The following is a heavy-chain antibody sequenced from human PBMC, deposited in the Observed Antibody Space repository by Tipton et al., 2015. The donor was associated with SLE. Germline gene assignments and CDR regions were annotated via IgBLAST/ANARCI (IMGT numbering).Heavy chain of an antibody. Sequence: TLSLTCTVSGYSITSHNYYWGWIRQPPGKGLEWIGTVSYSGSTYYNPSLKSRVTMTIDTSKSQFSLTLSSMTAADTAVYYCVSEFHYDVWSSYYIAVRDHYYYMDVWGDGPTVTVSS. CDR3: VSEFHYDVWSSYYIAVRDHYYYMDV. V-gene: IGHV4-39*07. D-gene: IGHD3-3*01. CDR1: GYSITSHNYY. J-gene: IGHJ6*03. CDR2: VSYSGST.